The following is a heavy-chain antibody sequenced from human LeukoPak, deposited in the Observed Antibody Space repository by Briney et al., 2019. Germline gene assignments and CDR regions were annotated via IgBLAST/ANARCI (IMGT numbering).Heavy chain of an antibody. CDR1: GYTFTSYA. CDR2: INAGNGNT. J-gene: IGHJ4*02. D-gene: IGHD6-19*01. Sequence: GASVKVSCKASGYTFTSYAMHWVRQAPGQRLEWMGWINAGNGNTKYSQKFQGRVTITRDTSASTAYMELSSLRSEDTAVYCCARVRRIAVAGYFDYWGQGTLVTVSS. V-gene: IGHV1-3*01. CDR3: ARVRRIAVAGYFDY.